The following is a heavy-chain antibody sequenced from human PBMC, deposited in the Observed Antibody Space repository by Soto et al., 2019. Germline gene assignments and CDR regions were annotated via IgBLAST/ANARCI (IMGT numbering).Heavy chain of an antibody. J-gene: IGHJ6*04. CDR1: GFTFSSSE. D-gene: IGHD6-19*01. CDR2: ISSSGSTI. Sequence: GGSLRLSCAASGFTFSSSEMNWVRQAPGKGLEWVSYISSSGSTIYYADSVKGRFTISRDNAKNSLYLQMNSLRAEDTAVYYCARDRAYSSGLAYGMDVWGKVTMVTASS. V-gene: IGHV3-48*03. CDR3: ARDRAYSSGLAYGMDV.